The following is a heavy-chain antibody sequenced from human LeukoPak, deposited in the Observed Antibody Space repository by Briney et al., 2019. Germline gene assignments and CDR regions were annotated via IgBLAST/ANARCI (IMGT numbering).Heavy chain of an antibody. V-gene: IGHV4-59*08. CDR3: ARRPHTGYSGDWGPHDYYYGMNV. Sequence: SETLSLTCTVSGGSISSYYWSWIRQPPGKGLEWIGYIYYSGSTNYNPSLKSRVTISVDTSKNQFSLRLSSVTAADTAVYYCARRPHTGYSGDWGPHDYYYGMNVWGQGTTVTVSS. CDR1: GGSISSYY. CDR2: IYYSGST. J-gene: IGHJ6*02. D-gene: IGHD6-19*01.